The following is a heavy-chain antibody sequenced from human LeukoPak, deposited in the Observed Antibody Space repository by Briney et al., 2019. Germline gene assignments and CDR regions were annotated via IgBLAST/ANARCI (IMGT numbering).Heavy chain of an antibody. CDR2: ISWNSGSI. Sequence: PGGSLRLSCAASGFTFDDYAMHWVRQAPGKGLEWVSGISWNSGSIGYADSVKGRFTISRDNAKNSLYLQMNSLRAEDTALYYCAKDRLGEGPRFDAWGQGTLVTVSS. CDR3: AKDRLGEGPRFDA. CDR1: GFTFDDYA. J-gene: IGHJ5*02. D-gene: IGHD3-16*01. V-gene: IGHV3-9*01.